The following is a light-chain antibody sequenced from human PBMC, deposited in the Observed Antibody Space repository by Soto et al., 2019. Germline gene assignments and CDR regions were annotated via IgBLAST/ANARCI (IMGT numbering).Light chain of an antibody. CDR3: QKYNSAPRT. J-gene: IGKJ1*01. Sequence: DIQMTQSPSSLSASVGDRVTITCRASQGISNYLAWYQQKPGKVPKLLIYAASTLQSGVPSRLSGSGSGTDFTLTISSLQPEDGATYYCQKYNSAPRTFGQGTQVEIK. CDR2: AAS. V-gene: IGKV1-27*01. CDR1: QGISNY.